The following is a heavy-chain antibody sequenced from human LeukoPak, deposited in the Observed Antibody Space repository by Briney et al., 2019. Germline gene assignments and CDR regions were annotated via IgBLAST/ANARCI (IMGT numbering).Heavy chain of an antibody. J-gene: IGHJ6*03. Sequence: GGSLRLSSAPSGFTFSSYAMHWVREAPGKGLEWVAVISYDGSNKYYADSVKGRFTISRDNSKNTLYLQMNSLRAEDTAVYYCAKDGPGGWFGEFDYYYMDVWGKGTTVTVSS. CDR1: GFTFSSYA. CDR3: AKDGPGGWFGEFDYYYMDV. V-gene: IGHV3-30*04. D-gene: IGHD3-10*01. CDR2: ISYDGSNK.